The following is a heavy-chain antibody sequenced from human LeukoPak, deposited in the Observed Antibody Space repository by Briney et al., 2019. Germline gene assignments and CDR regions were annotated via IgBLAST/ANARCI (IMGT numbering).Heavy chain of an antibody. CDR3: AKAAAAPGFDF. D-gene: IGHD6-13*01. CDR1: GFPFSSYW. CDR2: IKQDGSKK. V-gene: IGHV3-7*03. Sequence: PGGSLRLSCVASGFPFSSYWMTWVRQAPGKGLEWVANIKQDGSKKSYVDSVKGRFTISRDNSKNTIYLQMNSLRAEDTALYYCAKAAAAPGFDFWGQGTLVTVSS. J-gene: IGHJ4*02.